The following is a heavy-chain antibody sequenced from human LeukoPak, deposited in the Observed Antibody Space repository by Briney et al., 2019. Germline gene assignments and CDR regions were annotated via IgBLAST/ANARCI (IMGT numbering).Heavy chain of an antibody. CDR2: IKEVGVEK. V-gene: IGHV3-7*03. Sequence: GGSLRLSCAASGFPFDSYWMSWVRQAPGKGLEWVANIKEVGVEKYYVDSVKGRFTISRDNAKNSVYLQMNSLRVEDTAVYHCARRMTGSESWNDWGQGTLVTVSS. J-gene: IGHJ4*02. CDR3: ARRMTGSESWND. D-gene: IGHD1-1*01. CDR1: GFPFDSYW.